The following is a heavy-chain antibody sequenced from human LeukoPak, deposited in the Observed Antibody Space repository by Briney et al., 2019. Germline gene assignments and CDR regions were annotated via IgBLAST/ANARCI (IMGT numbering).Heavy chain of an antibody. Sequence: LSGGSLRLSCSAWGFILSSYAVIWVREAPGRGLEWGSASSGSGGSTCYADYVKGRFTISRDNSKNTLYLQMNSLRAEDTAVYYCAKGSRYSSGWYLIDYWGQGTLVTVSS. CDR3: AKGSRYSSGWYLIDY. D-gene: IGHD6-19*01. CDR1: GFILSSYA. J-gene: IGHJ4*02. CDR2: SSGSGGST. V-gene: IGHV3-23*01.